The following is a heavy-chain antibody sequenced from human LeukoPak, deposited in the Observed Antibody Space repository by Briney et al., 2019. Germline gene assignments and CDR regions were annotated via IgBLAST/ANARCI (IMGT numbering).Heavy chain of an antibody. D-gene: IGHD6-13*01. J-gene: IGHJ6*03. CDR1: GFIFSSYA. CDR3: AKDPESSSWVDYMDV. V-gene: IGHV3-30*02. CDR2: IQYNGNNQ. Sequence: GGSLRLSCAASGFIFSSYAMHWVRQAPGKGLEWVAFIQYNGNNQYYADSVKGRFTISRDNSKNMLYLQMNSLRAEDTAVYFCAKDPESSSWVDYMDVWGKGTTVTVSS.